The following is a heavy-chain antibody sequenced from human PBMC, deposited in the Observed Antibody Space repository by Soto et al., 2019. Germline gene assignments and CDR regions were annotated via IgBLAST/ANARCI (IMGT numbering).Heavy chain of an antibody. J-gene: IGHJ4*02. D-gene: IGHD3-3*01. V-gene: IGHV3-30-3*01. CDR2: ISYDGSNK. CDR1: GFTFSSYA. CDR3: ARDKRDLRFLEWSYYFDY. Sequence: LRLSCAASGFTFSSYAMHWVRQAPGKGLEWGALISYDGSNKYYADSVKGRFTISRDNSKNTLYLQMNSLRAEDTAVYYCARDKRDLRFLEWSYYFDYWGQGTLVTVSS.